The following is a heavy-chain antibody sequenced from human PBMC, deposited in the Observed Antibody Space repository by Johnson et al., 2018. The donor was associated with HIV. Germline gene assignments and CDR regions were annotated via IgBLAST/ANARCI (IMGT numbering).Heavy chain of an antibody. Sequence: QVQLVESEGGVVRPGGSLRLSCAASGFTFDDYGMSWVRQAPGKGLEWVAVISYDGSNKYYADSVKGRFTISRDNSKNTVYMQMNSLRAEDTAVYYCARYSSGWYGAFDIWGQGTMVTVSS. CDR3: ARYSSGWYGAFDI. D-gene: IGHD6-19*01. V-gene: IGHV3-30*03. J-gene: IGHJ3*02. CDR2: ISYDGSNK. CDR1: GFTFDDYG.